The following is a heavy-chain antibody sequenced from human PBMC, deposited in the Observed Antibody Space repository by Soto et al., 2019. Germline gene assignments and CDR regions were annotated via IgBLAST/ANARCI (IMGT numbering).Heavy chain of an antibody. D-gene: IGHD2-2*01. CDR1: GGSISNYY. J-gene: IGHJ4*02. CDR2: IYYSGST. Sequence: QVQLQESGPRLVKPSETLSLTCIVSGGSISNYYWSWIRQPPGKGLEWIGYIYYSGSTNYNPSLQRRVTRAVDTAKEQFSLKLSTVTAADTAVYYGARAGLPATAPFDYWGQGTLVTVSS. V-gene: IGHV4-59*01. CDR3: ARAGLPATAPFDY.